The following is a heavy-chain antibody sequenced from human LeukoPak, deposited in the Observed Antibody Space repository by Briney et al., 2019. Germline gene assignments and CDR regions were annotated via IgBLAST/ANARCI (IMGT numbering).Heavy chain of an antibody. CDR2: MNHSGST. CDR3: ARGPDYTTGSCTDRPLDY. V-gene: IGHV4-34*01. D-gene: IGHD2-15*01. J-gene: IGHJ4*02. CDR1: GGSFSGYY. Sequence: SETLSLTCAVNGGSFSGYYWTWIRQPPGKGLEWIGEMNHSGSTNYNPSLKSRATILLDTSKNQFSLKLSSVTAADTAVYYCARGPDYTTGSCTDRPLDYWGQGTLVTVSS.